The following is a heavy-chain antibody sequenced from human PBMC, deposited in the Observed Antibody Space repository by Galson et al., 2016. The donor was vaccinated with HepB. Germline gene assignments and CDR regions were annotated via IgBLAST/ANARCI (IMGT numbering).Heavy chain of an antibody. J-gene: IGHJ6*02. CDR1: GFTFSRYA. CDR3: AKSLLGVTLVSYYYGMDV. CDR2: LSGSGTNT. D-gene: IGHD2-21*02. V-gene: IGHV3-23*01. Sequence: SLRLSCAASGFTFSRYAMTWVRQAPGKGLEWVSGLSGSGTNTYYQDSVKGRFTISRDNSKNTPFLQMNSLRAEDTAVYYCAKSLLGVTLVSYYYGMDVWGQGTTVTVSS.